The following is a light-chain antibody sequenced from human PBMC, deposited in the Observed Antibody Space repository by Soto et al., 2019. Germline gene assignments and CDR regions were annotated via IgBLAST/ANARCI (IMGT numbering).Light chain of an antibody. CDR3: QQYNSYS. CDR1: PRIRDS. J-gene: IGKJ1*01. V-gene: IGKV1-5*01. CDR2: DIS. Sequence: IPMTQSPSSMSASXGDRVTISWRSSPRIRDSLAWYQQKPGKASTFLIYDISNLESGVPSRFSGSGSGTECTLTISGQQPDEFATDYCQQYNSYSFGQGTKVDIK.